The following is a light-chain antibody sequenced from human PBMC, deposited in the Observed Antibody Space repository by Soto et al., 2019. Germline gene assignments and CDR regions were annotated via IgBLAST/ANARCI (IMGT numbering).Light chain of an antibody. Sequence: DIQRTQSPSSLSASVGDRVTITCRARQSISSYLNWYQQKPGKAPKLLIYAASSLQSGVPSRFIGSVSGTDFTLTISSLQPEDFATYYCQQSYSTPTTFGQGTKLEIK. V-gene: IGKV1-39*01. CDR2: AAS. J-gene: IGKJ2*01. CDR1: QSISSY. CDR3: QQSYSTPTT.